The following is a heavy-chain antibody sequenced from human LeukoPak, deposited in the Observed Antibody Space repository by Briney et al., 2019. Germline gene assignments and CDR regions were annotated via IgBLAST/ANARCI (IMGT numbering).Heavy chain of an antibody. D-gene: IGHD5-18*01. CDR3: AAVDTAMVLSGAFDI. V-gene: IGHV3-7*01. J-gene: IGHJ3*02. CDR2: IKTDGSQI. CDR1: GFTFSSYW. Sequence: GGSLRLSCVASGFTFSSYWMTWVRQAPGKGLEWVANIKTDGSQIYYVDSVKGRFTISRDNAKNSLYLQMNSLRAEDTAVYYCAAVDTAMVLSGAFDIWGQGTMVTVSS.